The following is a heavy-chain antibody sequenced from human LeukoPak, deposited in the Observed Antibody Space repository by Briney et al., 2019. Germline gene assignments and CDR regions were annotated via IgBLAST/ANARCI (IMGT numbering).Heavy chain of an antibody. CDR2: MNPNSGGT. Sequence: ASVKVSCKASGYTFTSCDINWVRQATGQGLEWMGWMNPNSGGTNYAQKFQGRVTMTRDTSISTAYMELSRLRSDDTAVYYCARDVDQDIVATIYWFDYWGQGTLVTVSS. CDR1: GYTFTSCD. D-gene: IGHD5-12*01. J-gene: IGHJ4*02. CDR3: ARDVDQDIVATIYWFDY. V-gene: IGHV1-2*02.